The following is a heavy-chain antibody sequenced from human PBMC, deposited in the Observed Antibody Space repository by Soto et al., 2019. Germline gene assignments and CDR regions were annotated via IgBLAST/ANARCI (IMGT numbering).Heavy chain of an antibody. D-gene: IGHD3-10*01. V-gene: IGHV4-31*03. CDR1: GGSISSGGYY. CDR2: IYYSGST. CDR3: ARGSITMVRGVSLGRLYYYYGMDV. J-gene: IGHJ6*02. Sequence: PSETLSLTCTVSGGSISSGGYYWSWIRQHPGKGLEWIGYIYYSGSTYYNPSLKSRVTISVDTSKNQFSLKLSSVTAADTAVYYCARGSITMVRGVSLGRLYYYYGMDVWGQGTTVTAP.